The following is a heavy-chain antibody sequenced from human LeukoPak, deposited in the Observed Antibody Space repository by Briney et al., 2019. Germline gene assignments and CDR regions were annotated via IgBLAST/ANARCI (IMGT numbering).Heavy chain of an antibody. V-gene: IGHV3-53*01. CDR3: AKDREHIVVVTAIGFDP. D-gene: IGHD2-21*02. J-gene: IGHJ5*02. CDR1: GFTVSSNY. Sequence: GGSLRLSCAASGFTVSSNYMSWVRQAPGKGLEWVSLILGSGDTRYADSVKGRFTISRDNSKNTLYLQMNSLRAEDTAVYYCAKDREHIVVVTAIGFDPWGQGTLVTVSS. CDR2: ILGSGDT.